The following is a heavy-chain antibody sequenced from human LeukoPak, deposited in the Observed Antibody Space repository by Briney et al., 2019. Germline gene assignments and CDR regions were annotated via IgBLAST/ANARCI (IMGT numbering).Heavy chain of an antibody. CDR1: GGSISSSSYF. Sequence: SETLSLTCRVSGGSISSSSYFWGWIRQPPGKGLEWIGSVNYSGSTYFNPSLKSQVTTSVDTSRNQFSLKLSSVTAADTAVYYCARTYDFWSGQIDYWGQGILVTVSS. J-gene: IGHJ4*02. D-gene: IGHD3-3*01. CDR2: VNYSGST. V-gene: IGHV4-39*01. CDR3: ARTYDFWSGQIDY.